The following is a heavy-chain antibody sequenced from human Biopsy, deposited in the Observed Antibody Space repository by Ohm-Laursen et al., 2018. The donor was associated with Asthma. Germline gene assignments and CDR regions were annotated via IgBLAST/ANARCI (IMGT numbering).Heavy chain of an antibody. J-gene: IGHJ4*02. CDR2: ISYDGNHK. D-gene: IGHD5-12*01. CDR1: GFMFRSFG. Sequence: SLGLSCAATGFMFRSFGMHWVRQAPGKGLEWVAVISYDGNHKFYEDSVKGRFTISRDNSKNTLYLQMNSLRTEDTAVYYCAKRRGYSGHDNGYWGQGTLVIVSS. V-gene: IGHV3-30*18. CDR3: AKRRGYSGHDNGY.